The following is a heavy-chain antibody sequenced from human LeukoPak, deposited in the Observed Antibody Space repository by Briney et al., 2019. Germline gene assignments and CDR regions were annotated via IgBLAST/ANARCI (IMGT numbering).Heavy chain of an antibody. V-gene: IGHV1-8*01. CDR3: ARGSVPTIFGVVIIKGIYFDY. D-gene: IGHD3-3*01. CDR1: GYTFTSYD. CDR2: MNPNSGNT. J-gene: IGHJ4*02. Sequence: GASVEVSCKASGYTFTSYDINWVRQATGQGLEWMGWMNPNSGNTGYAQKFQGRVTMTRNTSISTAYMELSSLRSEDTAVYYCARGSVPTIFGVVIIKGIYFDYWGQGTLVTVSS.